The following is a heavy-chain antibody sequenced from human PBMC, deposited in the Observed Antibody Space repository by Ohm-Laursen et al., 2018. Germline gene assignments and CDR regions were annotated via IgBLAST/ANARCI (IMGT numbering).Heavy chain of an antibody. CDR1: GFTFGDYA. CDR2: IRNKAYGGTT. Sequence: RSLRLSCAASGFTFGDYAMTWVRQAPGKGLEWVGLIRNKAYGGTTEYAASVKGRFTTSRDDSKSIAYLQMNSLKIEDTAVYYCSRSRGADYWGQGTLVTVSS. V-gene: IGHV3-49*04. J-gene: IGHJ4*02. CDR3: SRSRGADY.